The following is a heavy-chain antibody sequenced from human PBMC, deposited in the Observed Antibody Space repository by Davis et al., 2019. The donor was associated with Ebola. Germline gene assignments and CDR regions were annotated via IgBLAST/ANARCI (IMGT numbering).Heavy chain of an antibody. CDR3: ARFYSSSSRGFDY. V-gene: IGHV4-34*01. CDR2: INHSGST. CDR1: GFTFSSYA. D-gene: IGHD6-13*01. Sequence: GSLRLSCAASGFTFSSYAMSWIRQPPGKGLEWIGEINHSGSTNYNPSLKSRVTISVDTSKNQFSLKLSSVTAADTAVYYCARFYSSSSRGFDYWGQGTLVTVSS. J-gene: IGHJ4*02.